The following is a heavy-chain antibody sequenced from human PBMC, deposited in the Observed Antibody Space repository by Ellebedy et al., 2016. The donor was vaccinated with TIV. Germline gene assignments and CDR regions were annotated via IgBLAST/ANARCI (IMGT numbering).Heavy chain of an antibody. V-gene: IGHV4-34*01. CDR2: INHSGST. Sequence: SETLSLXXAVYGGSFSGYYWSWIRQPPGKGLEWIGEINHSGSTNYNPSLKSRVTISVDTSKNQFSLKLSSVTAADTAVYYCARVKWLPRYYYYGMDVWGQGTTVTVSS. CDR3: ARVKWLPRYYYYGMDV. J-gene: IGHJ6*02. D-gene: IGHD6-19*01. CDR1: GGSFSGYY.